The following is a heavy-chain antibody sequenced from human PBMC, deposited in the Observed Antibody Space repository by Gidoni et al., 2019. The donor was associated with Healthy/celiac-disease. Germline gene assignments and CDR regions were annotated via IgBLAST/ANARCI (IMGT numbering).Heavy chain of an antibody. CDR2: INSDGSST. CDR1: GFTFSSYW. Sequence: EVQLVESGGGLVQPGGSLRLSCAASGFTFSSYWMHWVRQAPGKGLVWVSRINSDGSSTSYADSVKGRFTISRDNAKNTLYLQMNSLRAEDTAVYYCAREGQVGGGSCYSFDYWGQGTLVTVSS. CDR3: AREGQVGGGSCYSFDY. J-gene: IGHJ4*02. V-gene: IGHV3-74*01. D-gene: IGHD2-15*01.